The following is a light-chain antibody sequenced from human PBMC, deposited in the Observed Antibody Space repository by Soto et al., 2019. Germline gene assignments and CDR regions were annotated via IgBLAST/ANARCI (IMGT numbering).Light chain of an antibody. J-gene: IGKJ1*01. Sequence: EIVMTQSPASLSVSPGERATLSCRASQSVSSNLAWYQQKPGQAPRLLIYGASTRATGIPARFSGSGSGTELTLTISSLQSEDFAVYYCQQYNNWPPVTFGQGTKVEIK. CDR1: QSVSSN. CDR3: QQYNNWPPVT. V-gene: IGKV3-15*01. CDR2: GAS.